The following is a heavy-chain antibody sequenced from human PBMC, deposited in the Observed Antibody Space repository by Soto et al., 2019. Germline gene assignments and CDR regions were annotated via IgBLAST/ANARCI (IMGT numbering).Heavy chain of an antibody. CDR3: TRGRPPRY. CDR1: GESFSGFD. J-gene: IGHJ4*02. V-gene: IGHV4-34*01. CDR2: IDHSGTT. Sequence: PSETLSLTCAVDGESFSGFDWSWIRQPPGKGLEWIGDIDHSGTTHYNPSLKNRVTILIDTSKKHFSLSLTSVTAADTATYFCTRGRPPRYWGQGTLVTVSA.